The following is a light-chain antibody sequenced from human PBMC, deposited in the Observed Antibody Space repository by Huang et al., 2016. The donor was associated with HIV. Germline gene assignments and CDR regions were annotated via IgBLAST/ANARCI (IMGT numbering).Light chain of an antibody. J-gene: IGKJ1*01. CDR2: AAS. Sequence: AIQLTQSPSSLSASVGDRVTITCRASQDITNDLGWYQQKPRKAPKLLISAASTLRSGVPSRFSGSGSGTDFTLTISSLQPEDFATYFCLQDFNYPRTFGQGTRVEIK. V-gene: IGKV1-6*02. CDR1: QDITND. CDR3: LQDFNYPRT.